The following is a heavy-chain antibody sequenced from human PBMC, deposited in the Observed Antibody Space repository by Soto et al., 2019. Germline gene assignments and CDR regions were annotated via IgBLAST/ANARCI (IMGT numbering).Heavy chain of an antibody. J-gene: IGHJ5*02. CDR3: ARSSPVVTAP. Sequence: QVQLQESGPGLVKPSQTLSLTCTVSGGSISSGGDYWSWSLQHPGKGLEWTWYVYYSGSTYYNPSLNSRITITVDTSKNQFSLKLSSVTAADTAVYYCARSSPVVTAPWGQGTLVTVSS. CDR1: GGSISSGGDY. CDR2: VYYSGST. D-gene: IGHD2-21*02. V-gene: IGHV4-31*03.